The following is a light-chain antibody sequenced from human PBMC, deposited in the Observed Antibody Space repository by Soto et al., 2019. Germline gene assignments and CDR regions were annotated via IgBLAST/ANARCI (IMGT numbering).Light chain of an antibody. V-gene: IGKV3-20*01. CDR1: QSVSIY. CDR2: DAS. J-gene: IGKJ1*01. Sequence: ERVMTQYTATLSLSTGERAPLSCMASQSVSIYIAWYQQKPGQAPRLLIYDASKRATAIPDRFSGSGSGTDFTLTISRLEPEDFAVYYCQRYGSSLWTSGQGTKV. CDR3: QRYGSSLWT.